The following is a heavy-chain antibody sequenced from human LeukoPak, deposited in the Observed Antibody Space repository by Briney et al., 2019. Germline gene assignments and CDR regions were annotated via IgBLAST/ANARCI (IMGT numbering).Heavy chain of an antibody. CDR3: AREVIAAHNWFDP. Sequence: PSETLSLTCSVSGFSISSGHYWGWIRQSPGKGLEWIGSIYHSGSTYYNPSLRSRVTISADTSNNQFSLKLSSVTAADTAVYYCAREVIAAHNWFDPWGQGTLVTVSS. V-gene: IGHV4-38-2*02. CDR2: IYHSGST. CDR1: GFSISSGHY. D-gene: IGHD6-6*01. J-gene: IGHJ5*02.